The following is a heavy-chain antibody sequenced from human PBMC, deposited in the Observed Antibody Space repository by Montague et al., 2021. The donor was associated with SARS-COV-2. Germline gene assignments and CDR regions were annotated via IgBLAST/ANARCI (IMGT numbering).Heavy chain of an antibody. CDR3: AKGFTYYFASGGYPNYFDP. J-gene: IGHJ5*02. Sequence: SLRLSCAASGFSFNRYAMSWVRQAPGKGLEWVSTISSTGGSTYYADSVKGRFIISRDNSRNTVYMQMNNLRAEDTAVYYCAKGFTYYFASGGYPNYFDPWGQGTLVSVSS. CDR1: GFSFNRYA. V-gene: IGHV3-23*01. CDR2: ISSTGGST. D-gene: IGHD3-10*01.